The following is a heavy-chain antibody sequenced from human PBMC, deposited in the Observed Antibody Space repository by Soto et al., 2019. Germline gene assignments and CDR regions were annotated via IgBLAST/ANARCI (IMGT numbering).Heavy chain of an antibody. V-gene: IGHV1-46*03. D-gene: IGHD6-13*01. CDR1: GYTFTSYY. J-gene: IGHJ5*02. CDR2: INPSGGST. CDR3: ARTIAAAGNGGWFDP. Sequence: QVQLVQSGAEVKKPGASEKVSCKASGYTFTSYYMHWVRQAPGQGLEWMGIINPSGGSTSYAQKFQGRVTMTRDTSTSTVYMELSSLRSEDTAVYYCARTIAAAGNGGWFDPWGQGTLVTVSS.